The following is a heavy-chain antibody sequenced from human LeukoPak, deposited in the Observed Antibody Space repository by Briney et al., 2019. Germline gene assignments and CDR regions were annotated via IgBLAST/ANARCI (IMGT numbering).Heavy chain of an antibody. J-gene: IGHJ3*02. Sequence: SETLSLTCTVSGGSISSSSYYWGWIRQPPGKGLEWIGSIYYSGSTYYNPSLKSRVTISVDTSKNQFSLKLSSVTAADTAVYYCARWYYEAFDIWGQGTMVTVSS. V-gene: IGHV4-39*07. D-gene: IGHD2-8*01. CDR1: GGSISSSSYY. CDR3: ARWYYEAFDI. CDR2: IYYSGST.